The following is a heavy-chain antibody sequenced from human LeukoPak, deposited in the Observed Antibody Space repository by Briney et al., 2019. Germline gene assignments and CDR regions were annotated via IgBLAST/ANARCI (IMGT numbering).Heavy chain of an antibody. CDR2: IYYSGST. CDR1: GGSISSYY. V-gene: IGHV4-59*08. Sequence: SETLSLTCTVSGGSISSYYWSWIRQPPGKGLEWIGYIYYSGSTNYNPSLKSRVTISVDTSKNQFSLKLSSVTAADTAVYYCAGHAMAGGQLTRNWFDPWGQGTLVTVSS. J-gene: IGHJ5*02. CDR3: AGHAMAGGQLTRNWFDP. D-gene: IGHD2-2*01.